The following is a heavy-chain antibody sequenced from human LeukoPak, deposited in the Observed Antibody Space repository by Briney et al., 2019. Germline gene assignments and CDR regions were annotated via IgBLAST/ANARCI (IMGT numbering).Heavy chain of an antibody. D-gene: IGHD3-22*01. Sequence: GRSLRLSCAASGFTFSSYGMHWVRQAPGKGLEWVAVISYDGSNKYYADSVKGRFTISRDNSKNMLYLQMNSLRAEDTAVYYCAKQYYYDSSGYLFQHWGQGTLVTVSS. J-gene: IGHJ1*01. V-gene: IGHV3-30*18. CDR2: ISYDGSNK. CDR1: GFTFSSYG. CDR3: AKQYYYDSSGYLFQH.